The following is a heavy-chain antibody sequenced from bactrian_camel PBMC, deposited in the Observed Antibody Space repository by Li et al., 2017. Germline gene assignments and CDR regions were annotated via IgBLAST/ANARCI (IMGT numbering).Heavy chain of an antibody. Sequence: HVQLVESGGKWVQPGGSLRVSCAASGWSFSSDCMGWFRQAPGKERERIAAIDTDGSTSYADSVKGRFIISHDSAKNTLYLQINILKPEDTGMYYCAADSRPLCWFAGLECNDWGQGTQVTVS. J-gene: IGHJ4*01. V-gene: IGHV3S53*01. CDR1: GWSFSSDC. D-gene: IGHD1*01. CDR3: AADSRPLCWFAGLECND. CDR2: IDTDGST.